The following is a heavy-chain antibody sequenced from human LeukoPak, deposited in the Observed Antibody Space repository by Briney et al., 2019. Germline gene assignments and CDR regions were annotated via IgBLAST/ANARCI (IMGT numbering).Heavy chain of an antibody. CDR2: IYSTGTT. Sequence: SEALSLTCTVSGASISGSDHYWSWVRQPAGKGLEWIGRIYSTGTTNYNPSLKSRVTLSIDTSKNQLSLNLKSASAADTAVYYCARGPFPRYYYDTSGYQWAFDVWGQGTKVTVSS. J-gene: IGHJ3*01. CDR1: GASISGSDHY. V-gene: IGHV4-61*02. D-gene: IGHD3-22*01. CDR3: ARGPFPRYYYDTSGYQWAFDV.